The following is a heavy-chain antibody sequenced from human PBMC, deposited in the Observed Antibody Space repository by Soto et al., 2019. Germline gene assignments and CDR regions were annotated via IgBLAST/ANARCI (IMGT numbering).Heavy chain of an antibody. CDR1: GGSISSYY. V-gene: IGHV4-59*08. CDR3: ARHVGPSYYMDV. J-gene: IGHJ6*03. Sequence: SETLSLTCTVSGGSISSYYWSWIRQPPGKGLEWIGYIYYSGSTNYNPSLKSRVTISVDTSKNQFSLKLSSVTAADTAVYYCARHVGPSYYMDVWGKGTTVTVSS. CDR2: IYYSGST.